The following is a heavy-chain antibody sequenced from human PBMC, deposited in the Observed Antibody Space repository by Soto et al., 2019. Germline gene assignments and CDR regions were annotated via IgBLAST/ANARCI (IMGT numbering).Heavy chain of an antibody. Sequence: SETLSLTCGVSGGTVASSHWWSWVRQSPSRGLERIGNVYHTGDTNFNPSLQSRVTFSVDKSNNQFSLRLTSLTAADTAVYFCARETVTEGGNNYFDPWGPGTLVTVSS. CDR1: GGTVASSHW. CDR2: VYHTGDT. D-gene: IGHD2-21*02. CDR3: ARETVTEGGNNYFDP. V-gene: IGHV4-4*02. J-gene: IGHJ5*02.